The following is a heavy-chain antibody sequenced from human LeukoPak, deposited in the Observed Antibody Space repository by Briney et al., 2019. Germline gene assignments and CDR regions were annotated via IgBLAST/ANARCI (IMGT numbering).Heavy chain of an antibody. CDR3: ARGGYYDILTGYHDAFDI. CDR1: GYTFTSYD. J-gene: IGHJ3*02. Sequence: GASVKVSCKASGYTFTSYDINWVRQATGQGLEWMGWMNPNSGNTGYAQKFQGGVTMTRNTSISTAYMELSSLRSEDTAVYYCARGGYYDILTGYHDAFDIWGQGTMVTVSS. V-gene: IGHV1-8*01. D-gene: IGHD3-9*01. CDR2: MNPNSGNT.